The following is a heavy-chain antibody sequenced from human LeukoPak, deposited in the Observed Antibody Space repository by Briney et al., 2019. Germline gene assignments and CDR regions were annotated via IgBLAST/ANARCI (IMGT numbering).Heavy chain of an antibody. J-gene: IGHJ6*02. CDR3: ARAYSSGWYFGAYYYGMDV. D-gene: IGHD6-19*01. CDR1: GDSVSSNSAA. V-gene: IGHV6-1*01. Sequence: SQTLSLTCAISGDSVSSNSAAWNWIRQSPSRGLEWLGGTYYRSKWYNDYAVSVKSRITINPDTSKNQFSLQLNSVTPEDTAVYYCARAYSSGWYFGAYYYGMDVWGQGTTVTVSS. CDR2: TYYRSKWYN.